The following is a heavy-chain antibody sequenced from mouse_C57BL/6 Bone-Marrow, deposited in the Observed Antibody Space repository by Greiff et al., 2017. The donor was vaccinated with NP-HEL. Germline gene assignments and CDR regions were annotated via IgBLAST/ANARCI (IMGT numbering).Heavy chain of an antibody. D-gene: IGHD1-1*01. Sequence: EVKLVESGGGLVKPGGSLKHSCAASGFTFSSYAMSRVRQTPEKRLEWVATISDGGSYTYYPDNVKGRFTISRDNAKNNLYLQMSHLKSEDTAMYYCARDRVYYGSSWYFDVWGTGTTVTVSS. V-gene: IGHV5-4*01. CDR3: ARDRVYYGSSWYFDV. CDR2: ISDGGSYT. CDR1: GFTFSSYA. J-gene: IGHJ1*03.